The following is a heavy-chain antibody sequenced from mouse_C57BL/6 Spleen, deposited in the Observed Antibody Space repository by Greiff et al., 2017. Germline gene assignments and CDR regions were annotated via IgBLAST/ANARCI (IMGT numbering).Heavy chain of an antibody. J-gene: IGHJ2*01. D-gene: IGHD1-1*01. CDR3: ARSHYGSTPYFDY. CDR2: IDPNSGGT. CDR1: GYTFTSYW. V-gene: IGHV1-72*01. Sequence: KQSCKASGYTFTSYWMHWVKQRPGRGLEWIGRIDPNSGGTKYNEKFKSKATLTVDKPSSTAYMQLSSLTSEDSAVYYCARSHYGSTPYFDYWGQGTTLTVSS.